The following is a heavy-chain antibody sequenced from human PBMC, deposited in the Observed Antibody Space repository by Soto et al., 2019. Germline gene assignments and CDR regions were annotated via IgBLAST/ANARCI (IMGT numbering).Heavy chain of an antibody. CDR1: GFTFSSYA. CDR2: VRGNGDPP. CDR3: VKSRGGNNFDFFD. D-gene: IGHD5-12*01. Sequence: PGGSLRLSCSASGFTFSSYAMHWVRQAPGKGLEYVSGVRGNGDPPFYADSVKGRFTISRDNSKNTLHLQMSSLSADDTAVYYCVKSRGGNNFDFFDWGQGALVTVSS. V-gene: IGHV3-64D*06. J-gene: IGHJ4*02.